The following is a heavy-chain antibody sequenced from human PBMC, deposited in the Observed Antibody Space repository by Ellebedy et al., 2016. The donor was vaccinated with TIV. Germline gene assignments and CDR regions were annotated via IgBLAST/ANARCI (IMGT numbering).Heavy chain of an antibody. CDR1: GFTFSSYA. CDR2: ITTSGGGT. CDR3: AKDVASATYLFDY. J-gene: IGHJ4*02. D-gene: IGHD6-19*01. V-gene: IGHV3-23*01. Sequence: PGGSLRLSCAASGFTFSSYAMSWVRQAPGKGLEWVPTITTSGGGTYYAESVKGRFTISRDNSKNTLYLQMNSLRAEDTAAYYCAKDVASATYLFDYWGQGTLVTVSS.